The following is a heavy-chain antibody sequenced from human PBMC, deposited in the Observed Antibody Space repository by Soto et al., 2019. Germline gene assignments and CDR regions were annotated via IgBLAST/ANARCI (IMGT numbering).Heavy chain of an antibody. D-gene: IGHD3-22*01. Sequence: GASVKVSCKASGYTFPSYGITWVRQAPGQGLEWMGWISAYNGNTNYAQKLQGRVTMTTDTSTSTAYMELRSLRSDDTAVYYCARSPKYPDSIGYYPGKYWGQGTLVTVSS. CDR3: ARSPKYPDSIGYYPGKY. CDR2: ISAYNGNT. J-gene: IGHJ4*02. CDR1: GYTFPSYG. V-gene: IGHV1-18*01.